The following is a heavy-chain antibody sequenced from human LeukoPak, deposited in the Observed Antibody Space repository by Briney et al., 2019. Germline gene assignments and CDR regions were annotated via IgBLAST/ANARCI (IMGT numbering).Heavy chain of an antibody. CDR2: ISGSGGTT. J-gene: IGHJ4*02. CDR3: ARDRQQLANFDY. V-gene: IGHV3-23*01. CDR1: GXTFSSYA. D-gene: IGHD6-13*01. Sequence: GGSLRLSCAASGXTFSSYAMSWVRQAPRKGLQWVSAISGSGGTTHYADSVNARFTMSRDNSKNTLYLQVNSLRGEDTAVYYCARDRQQLANFDYWGQGTLVTVSS.